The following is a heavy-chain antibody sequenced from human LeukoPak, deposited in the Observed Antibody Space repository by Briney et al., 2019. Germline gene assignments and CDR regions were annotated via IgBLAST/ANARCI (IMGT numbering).Heavy chain of an antibody. CDR3: ARLSKGRYFDYIFDH. D-gene: IGHD3-9*01. CDR1: GGSVSSYEYY. Sequence: PSETLSLTCTVSGGSVSSYEYYWGWIRQPPGKGLEWIGNTYYSESTYYNPSLKSRLTMSVDTSKNQFSLKMSSVTAADTAVYYCARLSKGRYFDYIFDHWGQGALVTVSS. V-gene: IGHV4-39*01. J-gene: IGHJ4*02. CDR2: TYYSEST.